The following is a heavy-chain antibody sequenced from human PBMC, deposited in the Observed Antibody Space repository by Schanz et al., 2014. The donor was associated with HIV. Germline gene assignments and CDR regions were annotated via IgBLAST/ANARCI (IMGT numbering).Heavy chain of an antibody. Sequence: QVQLVQSGAEVKKPGASVKVSCKASGYTFSSYGISWVRQAPGQGLEWMGWISAYNGNTNYAQNLQGRVTTTTDTFTSTAYMELSSLRSEDTAVYYCAREGGQYKHYGMDVWGQGTTVTVSS. CDR3: AREGGQYKHYGMDV. V-gene: IGHV1-18*04. CDR1: GYTFSSYG. J-gene: IGHJ6*02. CDR2: ISAYNGNT. D-gene: IGHD1-20*01.